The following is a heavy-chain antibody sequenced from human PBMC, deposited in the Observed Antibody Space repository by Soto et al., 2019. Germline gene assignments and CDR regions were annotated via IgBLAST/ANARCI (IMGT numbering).Heavy chain of an antibody. V-gene: IGHV4-30-4*01. CDR3: ARINIAGTFYYDN. Sequence: SETLSLTCSVSCGSISSGDYYWSWVRQPPGKGLEWIGYIYYSGSAYYNPSLKTRLAMSVDTSNNHFSLKLSSVTVADTAVYYCARINIAGTFYYDNWVQGTPVTVSS. CDR2: IYYSGSA. CDR1: CGSISSGDYY. J-gene: IGHJ4*02. D-gene: IGHD6-13*01.